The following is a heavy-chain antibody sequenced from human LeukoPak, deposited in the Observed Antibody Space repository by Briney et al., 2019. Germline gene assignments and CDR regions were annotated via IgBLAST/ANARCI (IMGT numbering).Heavy chain of an antibody. CDR3: LRNYYDSSGYYYFDY. V-gene: IGHV4-39*07. Sequence: SETLSLTCTVSGGSISSSSYYWGWIRQPPGKGLEWIGSIYYSGSTYYNPSLKSRVTISVDTSKNQFSLKLSSVTAADTAVYYCLRNYYDSSGYYYFDYWGQGTLVTVSS. J-gene: IGHJ4*02. CDR2: IYYSGST. CDR1: GGSISSSSYY. D-gene: IGHD3-22*01.